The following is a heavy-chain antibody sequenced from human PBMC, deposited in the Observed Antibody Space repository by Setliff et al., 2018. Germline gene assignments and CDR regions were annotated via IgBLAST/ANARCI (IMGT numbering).Heavy chain of an antibody. CDR3: ARHENDYGDYDDAFDI. CDR2: IYYSGRT. Sequence: PSETLSLTCSVSGDSINPYYWSWIRQPPGKGLEWIGYIYYSGRTNYNPSLRSRVTISVDTSKNQFSLKVSSVTAADTAVYYCARHENDYGDYDDAFDIWGQGTMVTVSS. J-gene: IGHJ3*02. CDR1: GDSINPYY. V-gene: IGHV4-59*08. D-gene: IGHD4-17*01.